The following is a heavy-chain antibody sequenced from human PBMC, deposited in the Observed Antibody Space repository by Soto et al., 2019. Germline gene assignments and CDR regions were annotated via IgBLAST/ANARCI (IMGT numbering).Heavy chain of an antibody. CDR1: GYTFTSYG. CDR3: ARDLLAGTRYYYGMDV. D-gene: IGHD6-13*01. Sequence: QVQLVQSGAEVKKHGASVKVSCKASGYTFTSYGISWVREAPGQGLEWMGWISAYNGNTNYAQKLQGRVTMTTDTSTSTAYMELRSLRSDDTAVYYCARDLLAGTRYYYGMDVWGQGTTVTVSS. CDR2: ISAYNGNT. J-gene: IGHJ6*02. V-gene: IGHV1-18*01.